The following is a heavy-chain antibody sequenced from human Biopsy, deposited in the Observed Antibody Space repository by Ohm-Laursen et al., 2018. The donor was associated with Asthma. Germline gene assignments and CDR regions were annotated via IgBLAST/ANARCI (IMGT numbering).Heavy chain of an antibody. V-gene: IGHV4-61*01. CDR3: ARGGWGQLGLGY. Sequence: SETLSLTCIVSGGSVSSGSYYWSWIRQPPGKGLEWIGYIYYSGSTNYNPSLKSRVTISVDTSKNQFSLKLSSVTAADTAVYYCARGGWGQLGLGYWGQGTLVTVSS. J-gene: IGHJ4*02. D-gene: IGHD6-6*01. CDR2: IYYSGST. CDR1: GGSVSSGSYY.